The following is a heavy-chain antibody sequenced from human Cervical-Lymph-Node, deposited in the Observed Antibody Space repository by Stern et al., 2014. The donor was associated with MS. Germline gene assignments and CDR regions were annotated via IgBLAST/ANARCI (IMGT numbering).Heavy chain of an antibody. D-gene: IGHD1-14*01. Sequence: EVQLVESGGGLVQPGGSLRLSCAASGFTFSSYAISWVRQAPGKGLEWVSTITSSGSGTYYTDSVKGRFTISRDNSNNTVYLQMDSLRAGDTAVYYCAKAIGELYITSGIFDIWGPGTMVSVSS. V-gene: IGHV3-23*04. CDR1: GFTFSSYA. CDR3: AKAIGELYITSGIFDI. J-gene: IGHJ3*02. CDR2: ITSSGSGT.